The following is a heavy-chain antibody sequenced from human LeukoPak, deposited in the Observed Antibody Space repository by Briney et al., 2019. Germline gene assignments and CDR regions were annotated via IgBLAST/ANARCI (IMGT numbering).Heavy chain of an antibody. D-gene: IGHD3-9*01. Sequence: VKPSETLSLTCTVSGGSISSYYWSWIRQPAGRGLEWIGRIYNSEITNYNPSLRSRVTMSLDTSKSRFSLRLSSVTAADTAVYYCARALVSYYDVLTGYYKHPIDAFDLWGQGTLVTVSS. CDR1: GGSISSYY. V-gene: IGHV4-4*07. CDR3: ARALVSYYDVLTGYYKHPIDAFDL. CDR2: IYNSEIT. J-gene: IGHJ3*01.